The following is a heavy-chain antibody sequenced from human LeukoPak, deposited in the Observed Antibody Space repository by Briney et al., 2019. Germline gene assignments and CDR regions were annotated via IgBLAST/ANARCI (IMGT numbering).Heavy chain of an antibody. CDR2: INRDGGER. J-gene: IGHJ4*02. CDR3: ARPSYSSGSFFDY. Sequence: SGGSLRLCCAASGFTISTYWMGWVRQAPGKGLEWVANINRDGGERYYVDSVRGRFTISRDNAKNSLYLEMNSLRADDTAVYYCARPSYSSGSFFDYWGQGTLVTVSS. D-gene: IGHD3-10*01. V-gene: IGHV3-7*05. CDR1: GFTISTYW.